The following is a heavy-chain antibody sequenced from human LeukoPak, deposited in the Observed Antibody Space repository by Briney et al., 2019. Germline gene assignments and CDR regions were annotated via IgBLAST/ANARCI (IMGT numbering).Heavy chain of an antibody. J-gene: IGHJ4*02. CDR3: GSGHYYESSNNYHDY. CDR2: ISGSGGDT. D-gene: IGHD3-22*01. CDR1: GVTFSTYA. V-gene: IGHV3-23*01. Sequence: PGGSLRPSCAASGVTFSTYAMSWVRQAPGKGLEWVSVISGSGGDTFYADSVKGRFTISRDNSKDTLYLQMSSLRAEDTAVYYCGSGHYYESSNNYHDYWGQGTLVTVSS.